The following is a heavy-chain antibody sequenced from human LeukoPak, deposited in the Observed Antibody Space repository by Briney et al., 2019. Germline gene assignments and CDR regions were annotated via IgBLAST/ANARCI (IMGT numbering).Heavy chain of an antibody. J-gene: IGHJ4*02. Sequence: ASVKVSCKASGYTFTSYYMHWVRQAPGQGLEWMGIINPSGGSTSYAQKFQGRVTMTRDTSISTAYMELSRLRYDDTAVYYCASPGGHDYIDYWGQGTLVTVSS. D-gene: IGHD4/OR15-4a*01. CDR3: ASPGGHDYIDY. CDR2: INPSGGST. CDR1: GYTFTSYY. V-gene: IGHV1-46*01.